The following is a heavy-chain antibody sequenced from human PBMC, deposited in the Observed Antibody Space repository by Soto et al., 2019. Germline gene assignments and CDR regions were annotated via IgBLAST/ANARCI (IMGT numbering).Heavy chain of an antibody. D-gene: IGHD3-22*01. CDR2: IYYSGRT. CDR1: GGSISSGGYY. Sequence: QVQLQESGPGLVKPSQTLSLTCTVSGGSISSGGYYWSWVRQHPGKGLEWIGHIYYSGRTYYNTSLKSRVPISVDTSKNQFSLKLSSLTAADTAIYHCARADSSGLIDYWGQGTLVTDSS. J-gene: IGHJ4*02. CDR3: ARADSSGLIDY. V-gene: IGHV4-31*03.